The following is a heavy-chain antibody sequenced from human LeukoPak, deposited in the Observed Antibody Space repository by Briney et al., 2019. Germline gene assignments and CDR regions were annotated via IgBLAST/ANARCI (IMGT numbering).Heavy chain of an antibody. D-gene: IGHD6-13*01. CDR2: IYYGGST. CDR1: GGSISSYY. Sequence: SETLSLTCTVSGGSISSYYWSWIRQPPGKGLEWIGYIYYGGSTNYNPSLKSRVTISVDTSKNQFSLKLSSVTAADTAVYYCARVGGSSFYFDYWGQGTLVTVSS. J-gene: IGHJ4*02. CDR3: ARVGGSSFYFDY. V-gene: IGHV4-59*13.